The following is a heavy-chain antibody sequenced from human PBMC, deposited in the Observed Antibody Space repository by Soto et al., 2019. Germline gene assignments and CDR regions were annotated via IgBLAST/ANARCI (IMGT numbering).Heavy chain of an antibody. CDR3: ARDGFLLDSSGPYYFDY. Sequence: GGSLRLSCAASGFTFSSYSMNWVRQAPGKGLEWVSSISSSSSYKYYADSVKGRFTISRDNSKNLLYLQMNSLRAEDTAVYYCARDGFLLDSSGPYYFDYWGQGTLVTVSS. V-gene: IGHV3-21*01. D-gene: IGHD3-22*01. CDR1: GFTFSSYS. CDR2: ISSSSSYK. J-gene: IGHJ4*02.